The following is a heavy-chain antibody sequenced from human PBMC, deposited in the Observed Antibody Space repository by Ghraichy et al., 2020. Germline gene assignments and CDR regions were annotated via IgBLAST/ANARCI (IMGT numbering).Heavy chain of an antibody. CDR1: GFTFSSYS. J-gene: IGHJ4*02. CDR3: ARVQEYYYDSSGYYHNGPYYFDY. D-gene: IGHD3-22*01. CDR2: ISSSSSTI. V-gene: IGHV3-48*04. Sequence: SLRLSCAASGFTFSSYSMNWVRQAPGKGLEWVSYISSSSSTIYYADSVKGRFTISRDNAKNSLYLQMNSLRAEDTAVYYCARVQEYYYDSSGYYHNGPYYFDYWGQGTLVTVSS.